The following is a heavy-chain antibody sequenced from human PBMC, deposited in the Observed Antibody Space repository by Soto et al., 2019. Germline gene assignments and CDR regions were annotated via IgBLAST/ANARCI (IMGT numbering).Heavy chain of an antibody. CDR3: AKEGVVISGTNFDY. Sequence: QVQLVESGGGVVQPGRSLRLSCAASGFTFSSYGMHWVRQAPGKGLEWGAVISYDGSNKYYADSVKGRFTISRDNSKNTLYLQMNSLRAEETAVYYCAKEGVVISGTNFDYWGQGTLVTVSS. CDR2: ISYDGSNK. V-gene: IGHV3-30*18. CDR1: GFTFSSYG. J-gene: IGHJ4*02. D-gene: IGHD3-22*01.